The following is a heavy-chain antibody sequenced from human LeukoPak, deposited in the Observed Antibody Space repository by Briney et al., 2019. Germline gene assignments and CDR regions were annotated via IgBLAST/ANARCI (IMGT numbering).Heavy chain of an antibody. CDR3: ARRGLSREFGY. CDR2: IYYSGST. V-gene: IGHV4-59*12. D-gene: IGHD1-26*01. Sequence: SETLSLTCTVSGGSISSYYWSWIRQPPGKGLEWIGYIYYSGSTNYNPSLKSRVTMSVDTSKNQFSLKLSSVTAADTAVYYCARRGLSREFGYWGQGTLVTVSS. CDR1: GGSISSYY. J-gene: IGHJ4*02.